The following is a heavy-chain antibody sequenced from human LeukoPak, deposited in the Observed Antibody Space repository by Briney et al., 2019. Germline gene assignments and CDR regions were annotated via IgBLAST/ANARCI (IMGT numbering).Heavy chain of an antibody. Sequence: ASVKVSCKASGYTFTGYYMHWVRQAPGQGLEWMGRINPNSGGTNYAQQFQGRVTVTRDTSISTAYMELSRLRSDDTAVYYCARDPRIAVAGKYFDYWGQGTLVTVSS. CDR2: INPNSGGT. CDR3: ARDPRIAVAGKYFDY. D-gene: IGHD6-19*01. J-gene: IGHJ4*02. CDR1: GYTFTGYY. V-gene: IGHV1-2*06.